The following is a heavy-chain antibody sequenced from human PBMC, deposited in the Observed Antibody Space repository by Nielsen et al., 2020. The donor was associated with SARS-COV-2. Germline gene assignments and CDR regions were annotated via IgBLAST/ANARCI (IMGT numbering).Heavy chain of an antibody. J-gene: IGHJ2*01. CDR2: INEDGGDK. CDR1: GFMFSNYW. CDR3: ARCRRPYQLFSGDYYWYFDL. V-gene: IGHV3-7*01. D-gene: IGHD4-17*01. Sequence: GSLRLSCEVSGFMFSNYWMTWVRQAPGKGLEWVANINEDGGDKYYVDSVKGRFTISRDNAKNSLYLQMSTLMAEDTAVYYCARCRRPYQLFSGDYYWYFDLWGRGTLVTVSS.